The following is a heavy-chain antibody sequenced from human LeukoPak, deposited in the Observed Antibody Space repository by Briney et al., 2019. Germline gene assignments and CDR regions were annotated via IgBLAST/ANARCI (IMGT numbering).Heavy chain of an antibody. Sequence: ASVKVSCKASGYTFTSYYMYWVRQAPGQGLEWMGIINPSGGSTSYAQKFQGRVTMTRDTSTSTVYMELSSLRSEDTAVYYCARGDYDILTQFGVDPWGQGTLVTVSS. J-gene: IGHJ5*02. CDR2: INPSGGST. V-gene: IGHV1-46*01. CDR3: ARGDYDILTQFGVDP. D-gene: IGHD3-9*01. CDR1: GYTFTSYY.